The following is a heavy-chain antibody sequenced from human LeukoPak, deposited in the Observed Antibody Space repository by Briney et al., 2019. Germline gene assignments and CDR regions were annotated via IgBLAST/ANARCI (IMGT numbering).Heavy chain of an antibody. CDR3: ARGDCSSTSCYGFDY. CDR2: IYHSGST. D-gene: IGHD2-2*01. V-gene: IGHV4-4*02. J-gene: IGHJ4*02. Sequence: PSGTLSLTCAVSGGSISSSNWWSWVRQPPGKGMEWIGEIYHSGSTNYNPSLKSRVTISVDKSKNQFSLKLSSVTAADTAVYYCARGDCSSTSCYGFDYWGQGTLVTVSS. CDR1: GGSISSSNW.